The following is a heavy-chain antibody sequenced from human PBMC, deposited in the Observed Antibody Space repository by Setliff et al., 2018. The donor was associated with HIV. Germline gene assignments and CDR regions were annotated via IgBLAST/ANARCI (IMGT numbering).Heavy chain of an antibody. CDR3: ARLGHYDSSGYYSALYFDS. V-gene: IGHV4-38-2*01. Sequence: SQTLSLTCVVSGYSISRGYYWAWIRQPPGKGLEWIASIYHSGITYYNPSLKSRVTISVDTSEDQFSLKLSSVTAADTAMYFCARLGHYDSSGYYSALYFDSWGQGTRVTVSS. J-gene: IGHJ4*02. CDR2: IYHSGIT. CDR1: GYSISRGYY. D-gene: IGHD3-22*01.